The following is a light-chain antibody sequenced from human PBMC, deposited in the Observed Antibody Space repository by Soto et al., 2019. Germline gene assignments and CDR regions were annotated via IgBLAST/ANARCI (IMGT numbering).Light chain of an antibody. J-gene: IGKJ5*01. CDR1: QRLSASD. CDR2: GVS. Sequence: IFFTQSLGTLSLSPEQRATLSCRASQRLSASDIAWYQQKPGQAPKFLIYGVSSRATGIPDRFSGSGSGTDFTLTISRLEPEGFAVYHCQQYGSSPLITFGQGTLLEIK. V-gene: IGKV3-20*01. CDR3: QQYGSSPLIT.